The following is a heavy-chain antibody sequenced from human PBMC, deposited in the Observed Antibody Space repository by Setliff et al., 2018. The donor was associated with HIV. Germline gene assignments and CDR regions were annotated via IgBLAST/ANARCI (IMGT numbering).Heavy chain of an antibody. V-gene: IGHV3-11*04. CDR2: ISSRGSTI. D-gene: IGHD3-3*01. J-gene: IGHJ4*02. Sequence: LRLSCAASGFTFSDYYMSWIRQAPGKGLEWVSYISSRGSTIYSADSVKGRFTISRDNAKNSLYLQMNSLTAEDTAVYYCARDVSWRVRTYIDYWGQGALVTVSS. CDR1: GFTFSDYY. CDR3: ARDVSWRVRTYIDY.